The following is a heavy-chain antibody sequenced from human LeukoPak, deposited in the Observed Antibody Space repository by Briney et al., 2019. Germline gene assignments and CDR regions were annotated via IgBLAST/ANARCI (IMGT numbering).Heavy chain of an antibody. V-gene: IGHV3-21*01. CDR1: GFTFSSYS. J-gene: IGHJ6*02. CDR3: AKDFILNVLLWFGELFSYGMDV. CDR2: ISSSSSYI. D-gene: IGHD3-10*01. Sequence: GGSLRLSCAASGFTFSSYSMNWVRQAPGKGLEWVSSISSSSSYIYYADSVKGRFTISRDNAKNSLYLQMNSLRAEDTAVYYCAKDFILNVLLWFGELFSYGMDVWGQGTTVTVSS.